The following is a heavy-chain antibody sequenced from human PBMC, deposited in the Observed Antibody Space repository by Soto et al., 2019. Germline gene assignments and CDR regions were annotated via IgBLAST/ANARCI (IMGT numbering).Heavy chain of an antibody. CDR2: IYYSGST. D-gene: IGHD6-6*01. CDR1: GGSISSSSYY. Sequence: SETLSLTCTVSGGSISSSSYYWGWIRQPPGKGLEWIGSIYYSGSTYYNPSLKSRVTISVDTSKNQFSLKLSSVTAADTAVYDCARQPPARGAARPRWFDPWGQGTLVTVSS. J-gene: IGHJ5*02. V-gene: IGHV4-39*01. CDR3: ARQPPARGAARPRWFDP.